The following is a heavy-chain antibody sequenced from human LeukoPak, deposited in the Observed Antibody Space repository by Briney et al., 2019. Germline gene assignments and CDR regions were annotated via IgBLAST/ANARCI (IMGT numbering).Heavy chain of an antibody. J-gene: IGHJ4*02. CDR2: TSYNGNT. CDR3: ARHSGSGWQALGY. V-gene: IGHV1-18*04. CDR1: GYTFSNYG. Sequence: ASVKVSCKASGYTFSNYGISWVRQAPGLPLEGLGWTSYNGNTNYAQKFQDRVTITTDTSTTTAYMELRSLESDDTAVYYCARHSGSGWQALGYWGQGTLVTVSS. D-gene: IGHD6-19*01.